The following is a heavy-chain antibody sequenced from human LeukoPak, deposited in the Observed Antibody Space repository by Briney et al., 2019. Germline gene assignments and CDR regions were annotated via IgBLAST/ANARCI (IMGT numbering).Heavy chain of an antibody. V-gene: IGHV1-69*01. Sequence: SVKVSCKASGGTFSSYAISWVRQAPGQGLEWMGGIIPIFGTANYAQKFQGRVTITADESTSTAYMELSSLRSEDTAVYYCAREGERIVEGAFDIWGQGTMVTVSS. CDR2: IIPIFGTA. D-gene: IGHD2-21*01. CDR1: GGTFSSYA. J-gene: IGHJ3*02. CDR3: AREGERIVEGAFDI.